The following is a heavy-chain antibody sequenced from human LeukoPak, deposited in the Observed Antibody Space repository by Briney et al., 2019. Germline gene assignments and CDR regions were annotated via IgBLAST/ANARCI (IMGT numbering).Heavy chain of an antibody. D-gene: IGHD3-10*01. Sequence: SETLSLTCTVSGGFISSYYWSWIRQPAGKGLEWIGRIYTSGSTNYNPSLKSRVTMSVDTSKNQFSLKLNSVTAADTAGYYCARGIRLGYGSGRDWFDPWGQGTLVTVSS. CDR2: IYTSGST. J-gene: IGHJ5*02. CDR3: ARGIRLGYGSGRDWFDP. CDR1: GGFISSYY. V-gene: IGHV4-4*07.